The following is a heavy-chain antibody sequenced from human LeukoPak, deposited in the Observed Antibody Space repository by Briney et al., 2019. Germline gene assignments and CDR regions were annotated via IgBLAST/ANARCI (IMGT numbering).Heavy chain of an antibody. V-gene: IGHV3-30*18. J-gene: IGHJ4*02. Sequence: GRSLRLSCAASGFTFSSYGMHWVRQAPGKGLEWVAVISYDGSNKYHADPVKGRFTISRDNSKNTLYLQMNSLRAEDTAVYYCAKNLYCSSTSCYDYWGQGTLVTVSS. CDR3: AKNLYCSSTSCYDY. CDR1: GFTFSSYG. CDR2: ISYDGSNK. D-gene: IGHD2-2*01.